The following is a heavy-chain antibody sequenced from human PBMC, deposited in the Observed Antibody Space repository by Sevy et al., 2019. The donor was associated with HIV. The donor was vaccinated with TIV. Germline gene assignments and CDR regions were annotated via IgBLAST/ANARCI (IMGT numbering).Heavy chain of an antibody. CDR1: GYTFTSYG. Sequence: ASVKVSCKASGYTFTSYGISWVRQAPGQGLEWMGWISAYNGNTNYAQKPQGKVTMTTDTSTSTAYMELRSLRSDDSAVYYCARSNDGSYYDFWSGYYPPKLIYYYYYMDVWGKGTTVTVSS. CDR2: ISAYNGNT. V-gene: IGHV1-18*01. J-gene: IGHJ6*03. CDR3: ARSNDGSYYDFWSGYYPPKLIYYYYYMDV. D-gene: IGHD3-3*01.